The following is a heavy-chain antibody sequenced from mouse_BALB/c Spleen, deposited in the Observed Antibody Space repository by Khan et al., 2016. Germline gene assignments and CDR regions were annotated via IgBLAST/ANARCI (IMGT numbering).Heavy chain of an antibody. CDR2: ISSGSSTI. J-gene: IGHJ4*01. Sequence: EVALVESGGGLVQPGGSRKLSCAASGFTFSSFGMHWVRQAPEKGLEWVAYISSGSSTIYYADTVKGRFTISRYHSKNTLFLQMISLMSEDLAMYYCARKVAQNSYAMDCWGQGSSVTVSS. V-gene: IGHV5-17*02. D-gene: IGHD1-3*01. CDR1: GFTFSSFG. CDR3: ARKVAQNSYAMDC.